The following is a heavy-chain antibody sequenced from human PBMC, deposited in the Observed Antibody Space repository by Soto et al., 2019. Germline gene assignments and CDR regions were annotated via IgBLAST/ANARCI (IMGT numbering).Heavy chain of an antibody. D-gene: IGHD5-12*01. Sequence: PGGSLRLSCAASGFTFSNAWMSWVRQAPGKGLEWVGRIKSKTDGGTTDYAAPVKGRFTISRDDSKNTLYLQMNSLKTEDTAVYYGTARGYSGYDRIDYWGQGTLDTGSS. CDR3: TARGYSGYDRIDY. CDR2: IKSKTDGGTT. CDR1: GFTFSNAW. J-gene: IGHJ4*02. V-gene: IGHV3-15*01.